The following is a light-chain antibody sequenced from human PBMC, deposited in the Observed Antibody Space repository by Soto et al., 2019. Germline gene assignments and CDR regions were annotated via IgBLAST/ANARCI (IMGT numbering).Light chain of an antibody. Sequence: QSARTQPASVSGSPGQSITISCTGTSSDVGGYNFVSWYQQDPGKAPKLMIFEVTNRPSGVSNRFSGSKSGNTASLTISGLQAEDEADYYCSSYTSSSTNVFGTGTKLTVL. CDR1: SSDVGGYNF. V-gene: IGLV2-14*01. J-gene: IGLJ1*01. CDR2: EVT. CDR3: SSYTSSSTNV.